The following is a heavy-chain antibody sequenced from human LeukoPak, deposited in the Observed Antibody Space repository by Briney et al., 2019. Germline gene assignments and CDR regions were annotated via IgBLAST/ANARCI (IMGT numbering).Heavy chain of an antibody. CDR1: GFTFSSYA. V-gene: IGHV3-23*01. D-gene: IGHD6-13*01. CDR3: AKLGAAGGTYYMDV. Sequence: GGSLRLSCAASGFTFSSYAMSWVRQAPGKGLEWVSPISGSGGSTSYADSVKGRFTISRDNSKNTLFLQMNSLRADDTAIYYCAKLGAAGGTYYMDVWGKGTTVTVSS. CDR2: ISGSGGST. J-gene: IGHJ6*03.